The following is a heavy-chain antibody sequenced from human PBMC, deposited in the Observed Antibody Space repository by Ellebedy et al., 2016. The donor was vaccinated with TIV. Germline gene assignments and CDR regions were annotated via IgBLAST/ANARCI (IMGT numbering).Heavy chain of an antibody. V-gene: IGHV3-74*01. CDR3: ARSFYDILTGYGMDV. CDR2: INSDGSST. CDR1: GFTFSDHY. J-gene: IGHJ6*02. Sequence: GGSLRLSCAVSGFTFSDHYMDWVRQAPGKGLVWVSRINSDGSSTSYADSVKGRFTISRDNAKNSLYLQMNSLRAEDTAVYYCARSFYDILTGYGMDVWGQGTTVTVSS. D-gene: IGHD3-9*01.